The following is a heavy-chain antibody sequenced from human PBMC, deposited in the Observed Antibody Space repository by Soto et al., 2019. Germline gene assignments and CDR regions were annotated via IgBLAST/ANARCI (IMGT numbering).Heavy chain of an antibody. D-gene: IGHD5-12*01. CDR1: GGSVSSGSYY. CDR2: IYYSGST. J-gene: IGHJ6*02. V-gene: IGHV4-61*01. CDR3: AREQADIVATFYYYYYGMDV. Sequence: PSETLSLTCTVSGGSVSSGSYYWSWIRQPPGKGLEWIGYIYYSGSTNYNPSLKSRVTISVDTSKNQFSLKLSSVTAADTAVYYCAREQADIVATFYYYYYGMDVWGQGTTVTVSS.